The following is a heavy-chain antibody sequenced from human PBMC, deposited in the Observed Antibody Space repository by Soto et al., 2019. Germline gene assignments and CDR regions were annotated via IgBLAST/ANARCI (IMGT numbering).Heavy chain of an antibody. V-gene: IGHV3-33*06. D-gene: IGHD3-16*02. CDR1: GFSFSSYG. CDR2: TWYDGSNT. Sequence: QVQLVESGGGVVQPGRSLRLSCAASGFSFSSYGIHWVRQAPGKGLEWVAVTWYDGSNTFYAGSVKGRFTVSRDNSKETFYLQMNSLRAEDTGVYYCAKSQEGLGDISPLDYWGQGTLVTVSS. J-gene: IGHJ4*02. CDR3: AKSQEGLGDISPLDY.